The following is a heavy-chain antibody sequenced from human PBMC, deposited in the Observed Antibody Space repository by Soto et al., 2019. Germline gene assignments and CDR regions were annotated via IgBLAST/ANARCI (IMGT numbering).Heavy chain of an antibody. CDR3: ARDQGGKSGNSIFDN. D-gene: IGHD3-3*01. CDR1: GFSFSNYV. V-gene: IGHV3-33*01. J-gene: IGHJ4*02. CDR2: IWWHGRDI. Sequence: QVQVVESGGGVVQPGRSLRLSCTASGFSFSNYVMHWVRQPPGKGLEWVAVIWWHGRDIFYEGSVKGRFTISRDNSKNTLDLQLNRLRVEDTAVYYCARDQGGKSGNSIFDNWGQGTLVTVSS.